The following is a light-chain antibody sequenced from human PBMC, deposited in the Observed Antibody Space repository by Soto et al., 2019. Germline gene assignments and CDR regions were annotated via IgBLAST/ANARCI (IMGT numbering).Light chain of an antibody. V-gene: IGKV3D-20*02. Sequence: EIVLTQSPGILSLSPGERATLSCRASQSVSSSYLAWYQQKPGQAPRLLIYGASSRATGIPDRFSGSGSGTDFTLTINSLEPEDSAVYYCQQRSNWPSITFGQGTRLEIK. CDR3: QQRSNWPSIT. CDR1: QSVSSSY. CDR2: GAS. J-gene: IGKJ5*01.